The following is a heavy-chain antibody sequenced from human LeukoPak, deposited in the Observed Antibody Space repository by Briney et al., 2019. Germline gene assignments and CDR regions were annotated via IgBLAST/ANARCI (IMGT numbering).Heavy chain of an antibody. CDR3: ARVKSFYWSITMFGVVTSGFDP. J-gene: IGHJ5*02. Sequence: GGSLRLSCAASGFTFSDYYMSWIRQAPGKGLEWVSYISSSGSTIYYTDFVKGRFTISRDNAKNSLYLQMNSLRAEDTAVYYCARVKSFYWSITMFGVVTSGFDPWGQGTLVTVSS. CDR1: GFTFSDYY. V-gene: IGHV3-11*01. CDR2: ISSSGSTI. D-gene: IGHD3-3*01.